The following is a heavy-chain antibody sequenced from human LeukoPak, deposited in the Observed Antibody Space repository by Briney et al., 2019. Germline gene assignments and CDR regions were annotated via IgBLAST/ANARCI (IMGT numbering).Heavy chain of an antibody. D-gene: IGHD5-18*01. J-gene: IGHJ6*02. V-gene: IGHV3-30*18. CDR2: ITYDGSNK. CDR1: GFTFSSYA. CDR3: AKEEAYSCGYYGMDV. Sequence: PGGSLRLSCAASGFTFSSYAMSWVRQAPGKGLEWVAVITYDGSNKYYADSVKGRFTISRDNSKNTLYLQMNSLRAEDTAVYYCAKEEAYSCGYYGMDVWGQGTTVTVSS.